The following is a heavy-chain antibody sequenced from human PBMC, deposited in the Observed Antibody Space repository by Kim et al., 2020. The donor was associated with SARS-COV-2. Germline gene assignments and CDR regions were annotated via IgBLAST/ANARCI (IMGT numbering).Heavy chain of an antibody. V-gene: IGHV1-46*01. CDR3: ARVRSGGYSYGRPLSYYGMDV. Sequence: ASVKVSCKASGYTFTSYYMHWVRQAPGQGLEWMGIINPSGGTTSYAQKFLGRVTMTRDTSTSTVYMELSSLRSEDTAVYYCARVRSGGYSYGRPLSYYGMDVWGQGTTVTVSS. CDR1: GYTFTSYY. D-gene: IGHD5-18*01. J-gene: IGHJ6*02. CDR2: INPSGGTT.